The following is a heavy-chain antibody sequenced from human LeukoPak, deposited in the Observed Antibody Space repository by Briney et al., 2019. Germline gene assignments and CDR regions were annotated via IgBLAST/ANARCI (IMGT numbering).Heavy chain of an antibody. V-gene: IGHV3-23*01. CDR2: ISGSGDRT. CDR3: VRKVIVATNYFDL. CDR1: GFTFSSHA. Sequence: GGSLRLSCAASGFTFSSHAMSWVRQAPGKGLEWVSSISGSGDRTYYADSVKGRLTISRDNSEKTVYVQVNSLRADDTAVYYCVRKVIVATNYFDLWGQGTLVTVSS. D-gene: IGHD2-15*01. J-gene: IGHJ4*02.